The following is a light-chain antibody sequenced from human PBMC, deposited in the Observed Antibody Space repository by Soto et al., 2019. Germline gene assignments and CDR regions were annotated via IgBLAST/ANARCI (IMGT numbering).Light chain of an antibody. CDR1: QDISNY. CDR2: DAS. J-gene: IGKJ4*01. Sequence: DIPMTQSPSSLSASVGDRVTITCQARQDISNYLNWYQQKPGKAPKLLIYDASNLETGVPSRFSGSGSGTDFTITISRLQPEDIATYYCRQYDNLPPFIGGGTKVEIK. CDR3: RQYDNLPPF. V-gene: IGKV1-33*01.